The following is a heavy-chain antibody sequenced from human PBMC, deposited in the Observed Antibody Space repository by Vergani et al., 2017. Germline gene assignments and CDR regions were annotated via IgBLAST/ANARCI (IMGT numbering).Heavy chain of an antibody. CDR3: ARVSPGDNSGWEPFDY. J-gene: IGHJ4*02. CDR2: IIPIIRLA. CDR1: GGTFITYA. D-gene: IGHD6-19*01. Sequence: QVQLVQSGAEVKKPGSSVKVSCKVSGGTFITYAISWVRQAPGQGLEWMGRIIPIIRLATSAQKFQDRVKITGDTSTNTVYMEMNNLRSEDTAVYYCARVSPGDNSGWEPFDYWGQGTLVTVSS. V-gene: IGHV1-69*04.